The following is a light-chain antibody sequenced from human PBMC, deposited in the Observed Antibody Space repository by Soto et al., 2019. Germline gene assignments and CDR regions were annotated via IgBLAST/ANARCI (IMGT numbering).Light chain of an antibody. V-gene: IGKV3-15*01. CDR2: SAS. CDR1: QSVTSY. J-gene: IGKJ5*01. CDR3: QQYNNWPPIT. Sequence: EIVLTQSPATLSLSPGERATLSCRASQSVTSYLAWYQQRPGQAPRLLIHSASTRATGIPARFSGSGSATEFTLSISSLQSEDSAVYYCQQYNNWPPITFGQGTRLEIK.